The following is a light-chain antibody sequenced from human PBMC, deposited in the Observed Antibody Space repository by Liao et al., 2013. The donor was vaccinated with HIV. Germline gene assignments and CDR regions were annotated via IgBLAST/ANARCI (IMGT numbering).Light chain of an antibody. CDR2: QDN. CDR3: QAWHSTIAYV. J-gene: IGLJ1*01. Sequence: SYELTQPSSVSVSPGQTVRITCSGDLLTKKYGRWFQQKPGQSPVLVIYQDNKRPSGIPERFSGSNSGNTATLTISGTQAMDEADYYCQAWHSTIAYVFGTGTKVTVL. V-gene: IGLV3-1*01. CDR1: LLTKKY.